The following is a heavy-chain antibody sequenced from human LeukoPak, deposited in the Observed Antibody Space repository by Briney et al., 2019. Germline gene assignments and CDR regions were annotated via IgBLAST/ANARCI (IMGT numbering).Heavy chain of an antibody. D-gene: IGHD6-13*01. Sequence: VASVKVSCKASGGTFSSYAISWVRQAPGQGLEWMGWISAYNGNTNYAQKLQGRVTMTTDTSTSTAYMELRSLRSDDTAVYYCARVGSSSWYPGYFDYWGQGTLVTVSS. CDR1: GGTFSSYA. V-gene: IGHV1-18*01. CDR3: ARVGSSSWYPGYFDY. CDR2: ISAYNGNT. J-gene: IGHJ4*02.